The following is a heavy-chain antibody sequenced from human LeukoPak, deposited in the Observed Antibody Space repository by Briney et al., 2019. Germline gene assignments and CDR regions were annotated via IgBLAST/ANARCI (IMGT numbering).Heavy chain of an antibody. V-gene: IGHV4-4*02. D-gene: IGHD3-10*01. CDR3: ARRAVRGVIIALGDY. Sequence: SGTLSLTCAVSGGSISSSNWWSWVRQPPGKGLEWIGEIYHSGSTNYNPSLKSRVTISVDKSKNQFSLKLSSVTDADTAVYYCARRAVRGVIIALGDYWGQGTLVTVSS. J-gene: IGHJ4*02. CDR2: IYHSGST. CDR1: GGSISSSNW.